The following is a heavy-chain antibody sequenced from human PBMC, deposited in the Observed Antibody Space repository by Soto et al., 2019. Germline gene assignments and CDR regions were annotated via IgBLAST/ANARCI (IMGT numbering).Heavy chain of an antibody. CDR1: GFTFSSYA. CDR2: ISYDGSNK. D-gene: IGHD5-18*01. J-gene: IGHJ5*02. CDR3: ARDPQHSYGNVGWFDP. Sequence: GGSLRLSCAASGFTFSSYAMHWVRQAPGKGLEWVAVISYDGSNKYYADSVKGRFTISRDNSKNTLYLQMNSLRAEDTAVYYCARDPQHSYGNVGWFDPWGQGTLVTVSS. V-gene: IGHV3-30-3*01.